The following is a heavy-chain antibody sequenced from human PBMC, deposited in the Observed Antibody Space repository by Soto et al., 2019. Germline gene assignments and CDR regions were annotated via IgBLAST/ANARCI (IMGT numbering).Heavy chain of an antibody. Sequence: PSETLSLTCTVSGGSISSDYWSWIRQPPGKGLEWIGYIYYSGSTNYNPSLKSRVTISVDKSENQFSLWLTSVTAADTALYYCATRYCIHTTCYVYWGQGTLVTVSS. CDR1: GGSISSDY. V-gene: IGHV4-59*12. CDR3: ATRYCIHTTCYVY. CDR2: IYYSGST. D-gene: IGHD2-2*01. J-gene: IGHJ4*02.